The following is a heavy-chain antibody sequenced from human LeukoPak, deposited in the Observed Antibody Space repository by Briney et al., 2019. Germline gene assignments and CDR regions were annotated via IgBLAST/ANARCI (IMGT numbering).Heavy chain of an antibody. V-gene: IGHV4-59*08. Sequence: PSETLSLTCNVSGGSISSYYWSWIRQPPGKGLEWIGYMYYSGNTNYNPSLKSRVTTSVDSSKNQFALQLSSVTAADTAVYYCARHTLVGARNAFDIWGQGTMVTVSS. CDR1: GGSISSYY. J-gene: IGHJ3*02. D-gene: IGHD1-26*01. CDR3: ARHTLVGARNAFDI. CDR2: MYYSGNT.